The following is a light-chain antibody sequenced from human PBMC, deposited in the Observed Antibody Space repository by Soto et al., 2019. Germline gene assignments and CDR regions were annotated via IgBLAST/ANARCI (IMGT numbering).Light chain of an antibody. Sequence: QSALTQPASVSGSPGQSITISCTGTSSDVGGYNYVSWYQQHPGKAPKLMIYEVSNRPSGVSNRFSGSKSGNTASLTISGLQAEDEADYYCSSYTTSSTLDVLFGGGTKVTVL. CDR1: SSDVGGYNY. J-gene: IGLJ2*01. V-gene: IGLV2-14*01. CDR3: SSYTTSSTLDVL. CDR2: EVS.